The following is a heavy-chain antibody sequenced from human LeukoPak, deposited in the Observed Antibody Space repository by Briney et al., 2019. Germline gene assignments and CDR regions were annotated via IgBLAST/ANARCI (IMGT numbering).Heavy chain of an antibody. CDR1: GYTFTSYG. CDR2: ISAYNGNT. V-gene: IGHV1-18*04. Sequence: ASVKVSCKASGYTFTSYGISWVRQAPGQGLEWMGWISAYNGNTNHAQKLQGRVTMTTDTSTSTAYMELRSLRSDDTAVYYCARDDSGWYLWYFDLWGRGTLVTVSS. CDR3: ARDDSGWYLWYFDL. D-gene: IGHD6-19*01. J-gene: IGHJ2*01.